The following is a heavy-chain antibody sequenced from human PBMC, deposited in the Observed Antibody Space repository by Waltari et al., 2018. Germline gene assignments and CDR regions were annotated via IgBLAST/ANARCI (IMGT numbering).Heavy chain of an antibody. CDR2: ISVSDAT. Sequence: EVQLLESGGGFVQPGGSLRLSGPASALTSFHPAINWVRPAPGKGLEWVSSISVSDATYYADSVKGRFTISRDYSDNTVYLQMDSLRADDTAVYFCAKPFYNWDDPLHSWGQGTPVTVSS. D-gene: IGHD1-20*01. J-gene: IGHJ1*01. CDR1: ALTSFHPA. V-gene: IGHV3-23*01. CDR3: AKPFYNWDDPLHS.